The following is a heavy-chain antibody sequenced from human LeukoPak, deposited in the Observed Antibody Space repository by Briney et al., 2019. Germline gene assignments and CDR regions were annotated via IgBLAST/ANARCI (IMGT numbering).Heavy chain of an antibody. CDR3: ARGDYSNVDY. J-gene: IGHJ4*02. V-gene: IGHV4-39*07. Sequence: SETLSLTCTVSGGSISSSNYYWGWIRQPPGKGLEWIGSIYYSGSTYYNPSLKSRVIVSLDTSKNQFSLKLSSVTAADTAVYYCARGDYSNVDYWGQGTLVTVSS. D-gene: IGHD4-11*01. CDR2: IYYSGST. CDR1: GGSISSSNYY.